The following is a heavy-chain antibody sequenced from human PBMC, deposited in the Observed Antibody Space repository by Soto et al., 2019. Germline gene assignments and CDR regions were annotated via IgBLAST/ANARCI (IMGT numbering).Heavy chain of an antibody. CDR2: FDPEDGET. D-gene: IGHD3-22*01. J-gene: IGHJ4*02. CDR1: GYTLTELS. Sequence: ASVKVSCKVSGYTLTELSMHWVRQAPGKGLEWMGGFDPEDGETIYAQKFQGRVTMTEDTSTDTAYMELSSLRSEDTAVYYCATQVPSWGDSSGDARLFDYWGQGTLVTVSS. V-gene: IGHV1-24*01. CDR3: ATQVPSWGDSSGDARLFDY.